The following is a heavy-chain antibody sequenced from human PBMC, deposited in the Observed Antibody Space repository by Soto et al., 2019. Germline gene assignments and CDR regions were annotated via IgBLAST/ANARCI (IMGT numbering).Heavy chain of an antibody. CDR2: ISGSGGST. V-gene: IGHV3-23*01. J-gene: IGHJ4*02. D-gene: IGHD3-22*01. Sequence: GGSLRLSCAASGFTFSSYAMSWVRQAPGKGLEWVSAISGSGGSTYYADSVKGRFTISRDNSKNTLYLQMNSQRAEDTAVYYCAKDPFNYDSSGYPYYFDYWGQGTLVTVSS. CDR1: GFTFSSYA. CDR3: AKDPFNYDSSGYPYYFDY.